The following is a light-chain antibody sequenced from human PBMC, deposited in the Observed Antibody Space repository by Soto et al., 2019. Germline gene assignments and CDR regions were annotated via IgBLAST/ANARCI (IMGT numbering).Light chain of an antibody. CDR3: QQYGSSPPWFT. CDR1: QSVSSSY. V-gene: IGKV3-20*01. J-gene: IGKJ3*01. Sequence: EIVLTQSPGTLSLSPGERATLSCRASQSVSSSYLAWYRQKPGQAPRLLIYGASSRATGIPDRFSGSGSGTDFTLTISRLEPEDFAVYYCQQYGSSPPWFTFGPGTKVDIK. CDR2: GAS.